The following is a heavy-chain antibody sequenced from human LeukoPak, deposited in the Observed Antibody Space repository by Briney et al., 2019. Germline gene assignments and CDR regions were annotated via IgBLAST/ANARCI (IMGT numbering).Heavy chain of an antibody. V-gene: IGHV4-59*01. Sequence: PSETLSLTCTVSGGSIASYYWSWIRQFPGKGLEWIGYISYRGSTSYNPSLNSRVSISLDTSKNQLSLRLNSVTAADTAVYYCARGVTAAGPYWYFDLWGRGTLVTVSS. J-gene: IGHJ2*01. CDR2: ISYRGST. CDR1: GGSIASYY. CDR3: ARGVTAAGPYWYFDL. D-gene: IGHD6-13*01.